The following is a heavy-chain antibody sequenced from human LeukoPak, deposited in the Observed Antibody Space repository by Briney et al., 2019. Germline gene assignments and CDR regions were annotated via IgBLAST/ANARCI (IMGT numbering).Heavy chain of an antibody. CDR2: INHTGST. CDR1: GGSFSGYY. V-gene: IGHV4-34*01. Sequence: SETLSLTCAVYGGSFSGYYWSWIRQPPGKGLEWIGEINHTGSTNYNPSLKSRVTISVDTSKIQFSLKLSSVTAADTAVYYCARVTYSRSSMSLDAFDIWGQGTKVTVSS. CDR3: ARVTYSRSSMSLDAFDI. D-gene: IGHD6-6*01. J-gene: IGHJ3*02.